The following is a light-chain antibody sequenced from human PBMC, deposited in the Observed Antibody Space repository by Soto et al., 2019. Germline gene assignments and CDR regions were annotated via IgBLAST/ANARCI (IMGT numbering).Light chain of an antibody. CDR2: GAS. J-gene: IGKJ3*01. CDR3: HQLNSFPIP. CDR1: QGIANF. Sequence: IQLTQSPSSLSASVGDRVTISCRASQGIANFLSWSQQKPGKGPTLLIYGASTLQSGVPSRFSGSGSGTHFTLTISSLQPEDFATYCCHQLNSFPIPFGPGTKVDIK. V-gene: IGKV1-9*01.